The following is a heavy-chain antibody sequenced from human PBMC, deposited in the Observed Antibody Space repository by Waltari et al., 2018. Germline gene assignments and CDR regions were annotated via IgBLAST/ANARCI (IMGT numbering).Heavy chain of an antibody. CDR3: ARGGAAAGNFNY. CDR1: GGSVSSGGYY. J-gene: IGHJ4*02. D-gene: IGHD6-13*01. Sequence: QVQLQESGPGLAKPSQTLSLTCTVSGGSVSSGGYYWSWIRQHPGKGLEWIGYIYYNGSTYCNPALKSRVTILEGTSKNQFSLKLTSVTAADTAVDYCARGGAAAGNFNYWGQGTLVTVSS. V-gene: IGHV4-31*03. CDR2: IYYNGST.